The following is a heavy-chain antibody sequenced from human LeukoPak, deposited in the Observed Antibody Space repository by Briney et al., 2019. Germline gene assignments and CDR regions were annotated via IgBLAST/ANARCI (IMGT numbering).Heavy chain of an antibody. Sequence: PSETLSLTCTVSGGSISSYYCCWIRQPPRQGLERIGYIYQSGSTNYHPSLKSRLTISVDTYKNQFSLKVSSGTAADTAVYYCARAHYYYPMDVWGKGTTVTVSS. CDR1: GGSISSYY. V-gene: IGHV4-59*01. CDR3: ARAHYYYPMDV. J-gene: IGHJ6*03. CDR2: IYQSGST.